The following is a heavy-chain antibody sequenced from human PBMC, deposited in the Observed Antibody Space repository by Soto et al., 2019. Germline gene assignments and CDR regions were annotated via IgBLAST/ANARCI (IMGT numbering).Heavy chain of an antibody. D-gene: IGHD5-18*01. CDR2: INPNSGGT. Sequence: ASVKVSCKASGYTFTGYYMHWVRQAPGQVLEWMGWINPNSGGTNYAQKFQGRVTITRDTSISTAYMELSRLRSDDTAVYYCARAPRGYSYRYVPNWFDPWGQGTLVTVSS. J-gene: IGHJ5*02. CDR3: ARAPRGYSYRYVPNWFDP. V-gene: IGHV1-2*02. CDR1: GYTFTGYY.